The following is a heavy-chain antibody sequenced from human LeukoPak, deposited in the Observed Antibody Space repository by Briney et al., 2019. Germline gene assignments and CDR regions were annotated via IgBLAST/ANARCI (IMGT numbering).Heavy chain of an antibody. CDR3: AKSRPYCGGDCYLYYYYYGMDV. CDR2: ISGSGGST. V-gene: IGHV3-23*01. J-gene: IGHJ6*02. CDR1: GFTFSSYA. Sequence: GGSLRLSCAASGFTFSSYATSWVRQAPGKGLEWVSAISGSGGSTYYADSVKGWFTISRDNSKNTLYLQMNSLRAEDTAVYYCAKSRPYCGGDCYLYYYYYGMDVWGQGTTVTVSS. D-gene: IGHD2-21*02.